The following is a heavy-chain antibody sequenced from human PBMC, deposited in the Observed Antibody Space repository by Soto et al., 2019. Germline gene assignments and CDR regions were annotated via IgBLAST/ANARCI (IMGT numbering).Heavy chain of an antibody. V-gene: IGHV1-3*01. D-gene: IGHD3-16*02. CDR1: GYTFTSYA. J-gene: IGHJ6*03. Sequence: ASVKVSCKASGYTFTSYAMHWVRQAPGQRLEWMGWINAGNGNTKYSQKFQGRVTITRDTSASTAYMELSSLRSEDTAVYYCARDGSYYDYIWGSYRQETHYYYYYMDVWGKGTTVTVSS. CDR3: ARDGSYYDYIWGSYRQETHYYYYYMDV. CDR2: INAGNGNT.